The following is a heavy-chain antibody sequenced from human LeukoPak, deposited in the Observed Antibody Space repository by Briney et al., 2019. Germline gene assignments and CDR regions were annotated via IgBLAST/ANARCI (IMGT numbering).Heavy chain of an antibody. J-gene: IGHJ4*02. V-gene: IGHV4-30-4*08. Sequence: SQTLSLTCTVSGGSISSGDYYWRWIRQPRGKGLEWIGYIYYSGSTYYNPSLKSRVTISVDTSKNQFSLKLSSVTAAHTAVYYCARESDYYESSDTRDYWSQGTLVTVSS. CDR2: IYYSGST. CDR3: ARESDYYESSDTRDY. CDR1: GGSISSGDYY. D-gene: IGHD3-22*01.